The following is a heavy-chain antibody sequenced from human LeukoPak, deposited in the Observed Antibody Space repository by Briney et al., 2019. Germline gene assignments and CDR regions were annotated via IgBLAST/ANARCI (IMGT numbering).Heavy chain of an antibody. Sequence: GGSLRLSCAASGFTFSNYAMHWVRQAPGKGLEWVAVISYDGSNEYYADFVRGRFTISRDNSKSTLYLQMNSLRVEDTAVYYCAKGYSSSWYYFDYWGQGTLVTVSS. CDR3: AKGYSSSWYYFDY. J-gene: IGHJ4*02. CDR2: ISYDGSNE. D-gene: IGHD6-13*01. CDR1: GFTFSNYA. V-gene: IGHV3-30*18.